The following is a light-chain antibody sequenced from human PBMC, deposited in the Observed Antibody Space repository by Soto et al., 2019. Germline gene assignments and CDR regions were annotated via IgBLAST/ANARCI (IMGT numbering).Light chain of an antibody. CDR2: AAS. CDR1: QDIINS. J-gene: IGKJ3*01. Sequence: DIQMTQSPSSLSASVGDRVTITCRSSQDIINSLAWYQQKPGKVPALLIYAASTLQSGVPSRFSGSGSGTDFTLTISSLQPEDIATYYCQRYDSAPFTFGPGTKVDIK. V-gene: IGKV1-27*01. CDR3: QRYDSAPFT.